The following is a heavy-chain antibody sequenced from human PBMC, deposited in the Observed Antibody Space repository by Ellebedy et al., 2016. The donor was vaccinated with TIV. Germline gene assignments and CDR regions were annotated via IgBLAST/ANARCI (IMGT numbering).Heavy chain of an antibody. J-gene: IGHJ4*02. CDR2: IYHSGST. CDR3: ARRGVGATYFDS. CDR1: GGSIISTNW. Sequence: MPSETLSLTCAVSGGSIISTNWWSWVRQPPGKGLEWIGEIYHSGSTNYNPSLKSRVTISVDTSKNQFSLKLTSVTAADTTMYYCARRGVGATYFDSWGQGTLVTVSS. D-gene: IGHD1-26*01. V-gene: IGHV4-4*02.